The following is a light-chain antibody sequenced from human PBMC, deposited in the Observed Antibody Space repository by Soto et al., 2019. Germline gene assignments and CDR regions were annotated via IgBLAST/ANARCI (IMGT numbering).Light chain of an antibody. CDR1: SSNIGAGYD. J-gene: IGLJ3*02. CDR3: QAYDSSLSGWV. V-gene: IGLV1-40*01. CDR2: GNS. Sequence: QSVLTQPPSVSGAPGQRVTISCTGSSSNIGAGYDVHWYQPPPGTAPKLLISGNSNRPSGVPDRFSGSKSGTSASLAITGLQAEDEADYYCQAYDSSLSGWVFGGGTKVTVL.